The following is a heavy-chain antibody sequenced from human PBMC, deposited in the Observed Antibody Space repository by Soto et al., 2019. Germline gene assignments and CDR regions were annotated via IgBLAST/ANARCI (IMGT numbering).Heavy chain of an antibody. V-gene: IGHV3-33*01. CDR2: IWYDGSNK. J-gene: IGHJ2*01. Sequence: QVQLVESGGGVVQPGRSLRLSCAASGITFSNYGMHWVRQAPGKGLEWLAVIWYDGSNKYYADSLKGRFTISRDNSKNTLYLQMDSLSAEDTAVYYCAGDLHSRYFDLWGRGTLVTVSS. CDR1: GITFSNYG. CDR3: AGDLHSRYFDL.